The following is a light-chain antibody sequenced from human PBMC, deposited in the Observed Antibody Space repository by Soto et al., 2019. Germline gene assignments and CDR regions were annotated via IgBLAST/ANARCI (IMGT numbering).Light chain of an antibody. V-gene: IGLV2-23*02. CDR3: CSYTGGTTSYV. Sequence: QSALTQPASVSGSPGQSITISCTGTSSDVGSYNFVSWYQQHPGKAPKLMIYEVSKRPSGVSNRFSGSKSGNTASLTISGLQAEDEADFYCCSYTGGTTSYVFGTGTKVTVL. J-gene: IGLJ1*01. CDR2: EVS. CDR1: SSDVGSYNF.